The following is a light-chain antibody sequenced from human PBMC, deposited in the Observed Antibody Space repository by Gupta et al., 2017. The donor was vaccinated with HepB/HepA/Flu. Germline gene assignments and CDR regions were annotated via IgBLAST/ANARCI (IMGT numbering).Light chain of an antibody. CDR1: QSVLYSSNNKNY. V-gene: IGKV4-1*01. CDR2: WAS. CDR3: QQYYSTPFT. J-gene: IGKJ3*01. Sequence: DIVMTQSPDSLAVSLYERATINCKSSQSVLYSSNNKNYLAWYQQKPGQPPKLLIYWASTRESGVPDRFRGSGSGTDFTLTISSLQAEDVAVYYCQQYYSTPFTFGPGTKVDIK.